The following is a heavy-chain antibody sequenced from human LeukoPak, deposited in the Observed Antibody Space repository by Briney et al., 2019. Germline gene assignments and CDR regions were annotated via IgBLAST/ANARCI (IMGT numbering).Heavy chain of an antibody. CDR3: AGDIVVVPAATGGWFDP. CDR1: GGTFSIYA. CDR2: IIPIFGTA. J-gene: IGHJ5*02. V-gene: IGHV1-69*01. D-gene: IGHD2-2*01. Sequence: SVKVSCKASGGTFSIYAISWVRQAPGQGLEWMGGIIPIFGTANYAQKFQGRVTITADESTSTAYMELSSLRSEDTAVYYCAGDIVVVPAATGGWFDPWGQGTLVTVSS.